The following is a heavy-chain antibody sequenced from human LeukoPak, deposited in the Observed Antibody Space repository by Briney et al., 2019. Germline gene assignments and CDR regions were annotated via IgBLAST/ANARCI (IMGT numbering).Heavy chain of an antibody. CDR3: AKLPPLFGVGATTLRRARFDY. CDR2: ISGSGGST. D-gene: IGHD1-26*01. Sequence: PGGSLRLSCAASGFTFSSYAMSWVRQAPGKGLEWVSSISGSGGSTYYADSVKGRFTISRDNSKNTLYLQMNSLRAEDTAVYYCAKLPPLFGVGATTLRRARFDYWGQGTLVTVSS. CDR1: GFTFSSYA. V-gene: IGHV3-23*01. J-gene: IGHJ4*02.